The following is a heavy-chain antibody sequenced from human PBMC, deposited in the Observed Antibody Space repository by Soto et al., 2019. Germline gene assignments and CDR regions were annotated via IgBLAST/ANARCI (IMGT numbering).Heavy chain of an antibody. CDR2: INTDGSST. V-gene: IGHV3-74*01. CDR1: GFTFSNYW. CDR3: VRGTSGWYGIDY. D-gene: IGHD6-13*01. Sequence: EVQLVESGGGLVQPGGSPRLSCAASGFTFSNYWMHWVRQPPGKGLLWVPRINTDGSSTNYAGSVEGRFTVSRDNAKNTLYLQMNSLRDDDTAECYCVRGTSGWYGIDYWGQGTLVTVSS. J-gene: IGHJ4*02.